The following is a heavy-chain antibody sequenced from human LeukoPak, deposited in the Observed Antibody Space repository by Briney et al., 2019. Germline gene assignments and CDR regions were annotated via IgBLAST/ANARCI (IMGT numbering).Heavy chain of an antibody. J-gene: IGHJ4*02. V-gene: IGHV3-33*01. CDR2: IWNDGSTT. CDR1: GFTFKICG. CDR3: ARDRTNFVDY. D-gene: IGHD3-9*01. Sequence: AGRSLRLSCAASGFTFKICGMHWVRQAPGKGLEWVGVIWNDGSTTFYADSVRGRFTISRDNSKNTLYLQMNSLRAGDTAVYYCARDRTNFVDYWGQGTLVTVSS.